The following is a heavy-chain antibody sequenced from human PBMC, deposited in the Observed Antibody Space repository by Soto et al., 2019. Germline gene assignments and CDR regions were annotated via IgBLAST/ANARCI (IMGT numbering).Heavy chain of an antibody. CDR3: TRCGIRYHSIGYYLGIDGMDV. CDR1: GGTFNNYA. V-gene: IGHV1-69*12. CDR2: TIPMFGTT. J-gene: IGHJ6*02. D-gene: IGHD3-22*01. Sequence: QVQLVQSGAEVKKPESSVRVSCKASGGTFNNYAITWVRQAPGQGLEWLGGTIPMFGTTNYAEKFQGRGTITADESTNTADMELSSLRSEDTAIYYCTRCGIRYHSIGYYLGIDGMDVWGQGTTVIVSS.